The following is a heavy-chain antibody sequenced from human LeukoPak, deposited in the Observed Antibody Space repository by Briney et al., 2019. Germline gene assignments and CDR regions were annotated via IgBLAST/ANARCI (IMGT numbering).Heavy chain of an antibody. J-gene: IGHJ4*02. D-gene: IGHD6-19*01. CDR3: ARVRVPEYGGGWYFDY. Sequence: GGALRLSCAASGFSVSSNYMSWVRQAPGMGREWVSVIYSGSSTNYADSVKGRFTISRDNSKNTLHLQMNSLRAEDTAVYYCARVRVPEYGGGWYFDYWGQGTLVTVSS. CDR2: IYSGSST. CDR1: GFSVSSNY. V-gene: IGHV3-53*01.